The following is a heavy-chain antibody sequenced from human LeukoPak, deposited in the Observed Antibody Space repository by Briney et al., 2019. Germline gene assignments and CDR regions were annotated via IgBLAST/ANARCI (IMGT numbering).Heavy chain of an antibody. V-gene: IGHV5-51*01. Sequence: GRPLKFSCKGSGYSFTSYCIGGVRQLPEKGLGWMGIIYPGDSDTRYSPSFEGQVTISADKCISSPYRRWRSLQPSQTGMYFRASLLYGSISEAAFDMWGQGTMVTVSS. J-gene: IGHJ3*02. D-gene: IGHD4-23*01. CDR1: GYSFTSYC. CDR3: ASLLYGSISEAAFDM. CDR2: IYPGDSDT.